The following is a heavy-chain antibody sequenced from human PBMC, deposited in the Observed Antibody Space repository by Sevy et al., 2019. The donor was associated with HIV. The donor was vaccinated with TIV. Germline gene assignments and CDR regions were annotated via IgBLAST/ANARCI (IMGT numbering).Heavy chain of an antibody. CDR1: GFTVSSNY. CDR3: ARALYYYGSGSYIPGAFDI. Sequence: GGSLRLSCAASGFTVSSNYMSWDRQAPGKGLEWVSVIYSGGSTYYADSVKGRFTISRDNSKNTWYLQMNSLRAEDTAVYYCARALYYYGSGSYIPGAFDIWGQGTMVTVSS. J-gene: IGHJ3*02. D-gene: IGHD3-10*01. CDR2: IYSGGST. V-gene: IGHV3-53*01.